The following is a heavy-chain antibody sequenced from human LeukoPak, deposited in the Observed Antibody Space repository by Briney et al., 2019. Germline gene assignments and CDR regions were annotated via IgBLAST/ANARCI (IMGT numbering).Heavy chain of an antibody. J-gene: IGHJ4*02. V-gene: IGHV1-18*01. D-gene: IGHD2-15*01. CDR2: ISAYDGNT. CDR3: ARDSCSGGSCYVDY. Sequence: ASVKVSCKASVYTFTSYGISWVRQAPGQGLEWVGWISAYDGNTNYAQNLQGRVTMTTDTSTTTDYMELRSLRSDDTAVYFCARDSCSGGSCYVDYWGQGTLVTVSS. CDR1: VYTFTSYG.